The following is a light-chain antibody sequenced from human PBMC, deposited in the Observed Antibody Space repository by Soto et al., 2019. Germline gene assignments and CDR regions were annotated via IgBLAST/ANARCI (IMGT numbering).Light chain of an antibody. CDR3: SSFTTSNLYV. V-gene: IGLV2-14*01. Sequence: QSALTQPASVSGSPGQSITISCSGTSSDVGGYNYVSWYQQHPGKAPKLMIYDVSYRPSGISSRFSGSKSDNTASLTISGLQAEDEAENYCSSFTTSNLYVFGTGTKLTVL. CDR2: DVS. CDR1: SSDVGGYNY. J-gene: IGLJ1*01.